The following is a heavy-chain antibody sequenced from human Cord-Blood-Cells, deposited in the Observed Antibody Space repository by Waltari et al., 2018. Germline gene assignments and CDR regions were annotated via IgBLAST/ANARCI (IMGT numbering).Heavy chain of an antibody. V-gene: IGHV4-59*01. CDR2: IYYSGGT. Sequence: QVQLQESGPGLVKPSETLSLTCTVSGGSISSYYWSWIRQPPGKGLEWIGYIYYSGGTNYHPTPNSRVTITVDTSKNQFSLKLSSVTAADTAVYYCARYSSWYYFDYWGQGTLVTVSS. CDR3: ARYSSWYYFDY. D-gene: IGHD6-13*01. J-gene: IGHJ4*02. CDR1: GGSISSYY.